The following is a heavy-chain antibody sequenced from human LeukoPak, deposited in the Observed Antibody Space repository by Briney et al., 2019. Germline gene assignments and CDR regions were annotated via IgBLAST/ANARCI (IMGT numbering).Heavy chain of an antibody. Sequence: ASVTVSFKASGGTFSSCAISWVRQAAGQGLEWMGGIIPIFGTANYAQKFQGRVTITTDESTSTAYMELSSLKSEDTAVYYCARVSRYCSSTSCYTGQVNGYYYYYMDVWGKGTTVTVSS. V-gene: IGHV1-69*05. D-gene: IGHD2-2*02. J-gene: IGHJ6*03. CDR3: ARVSRYCSSTSCYTGQVNGYYYYYMDV. CDR1: GGTFSSCA. CDR2: IIPIFGTA.